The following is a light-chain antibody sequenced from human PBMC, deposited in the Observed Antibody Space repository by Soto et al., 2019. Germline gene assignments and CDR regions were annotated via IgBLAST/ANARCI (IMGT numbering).Light chain of an antibody. Sequence: SLLTQPASAPGAPGHSITISCTGTSSDVGGYNYVSWYQQHPGKAPNIMIYEVSHRHSGVSNRFSGSKSGNTASLTISGIQAADEADYYCSSYTSSSTLEFGGGNKVTVL. CDR1: SSDVGGYNY. CDR3: SSYTSSSTLE. V-gene: IGLV2-14*01. CDR2: EVS. J-gene: IGLJ2*01.